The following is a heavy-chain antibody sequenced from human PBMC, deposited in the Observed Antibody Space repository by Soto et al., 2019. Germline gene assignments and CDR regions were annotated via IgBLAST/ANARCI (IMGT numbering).Heavy chain of an antibody. CDR1: GFTFGSYW. Sequence: EVQLVESGGGLVQPGGSLRVSCAASGFTFGSYWMNWVRQAPGKGLVWVSRIDSDGSSTTYADSVKGRFTTSRDNAKNTLYLQMSSLRFEDTVVYYCARGRPYGMDVWGQGTTVTVSS. CDR3: ARGRPYGMDV. V-gene: IGHV3-74*01. CDR2: IDSDGSST. J-gene: IGHJ6*02.